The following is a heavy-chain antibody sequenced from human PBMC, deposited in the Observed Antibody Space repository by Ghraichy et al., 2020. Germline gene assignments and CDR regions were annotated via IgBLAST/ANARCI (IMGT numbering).Heavy chain of an antibody. CDR1: GGSFSDYY. D-gene: IGHD3-10*01. J-gene: IGHJ4*02. CDR3: ARGSGGGGLLSHRCYFDY. Sequence: SETLSLTCAVYGGSFSDYYWSWIRQPPGKGLEWIGEINHSGSTNYNPSLKSRVTISVDTSKNQFSLKLSSVTAADTAVYYCARGSGGGGLLSHRCYFDYWGQGTLVTVSS. CDR2: INHSGST. V-gene: IGHV4-34*01.